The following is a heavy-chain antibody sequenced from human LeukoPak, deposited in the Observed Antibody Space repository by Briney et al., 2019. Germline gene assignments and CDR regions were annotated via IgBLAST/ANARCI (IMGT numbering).Heavy chain of an antibody. V-gene: IGHV4-59*01. CDR2: IYYSWST. CDR3: ASVYSPLLVYFDY. CDR1: GGSISSYY. Sequence: KASETLSLTCTFSGGSISSYYWSWIRQPPGKGLEWIGYIYYSWSTNYNPSLKSRVPISVDTSKNQFSLKLSSVTAADTAVYYCASVYSPLLVYFDYWGQGTLVTVSS. J-gene: IGHJ4*02. D-gene: IGHD2-8*02.